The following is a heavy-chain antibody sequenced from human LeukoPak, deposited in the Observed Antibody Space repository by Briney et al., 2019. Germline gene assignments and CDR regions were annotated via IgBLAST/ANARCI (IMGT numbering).Heavy chain of an antibody. CDR1: GFTFSSYG. CDR3: ALDGYRE. D-gene: IGHD5-24*01. J-gene: IGHJ4*02. Sequence: GGSLRLSCAASGFTFSSYGMHWVRQAPGKGLEWVAVISYDGSNKYYADSVKGRFTISRDNSKNTLYLQVNSLRAEDTAVYYCALDGYREWGQGTLVTVSS. V-gene: IGHV3-30*03. CDR2: ISYDGSNK.